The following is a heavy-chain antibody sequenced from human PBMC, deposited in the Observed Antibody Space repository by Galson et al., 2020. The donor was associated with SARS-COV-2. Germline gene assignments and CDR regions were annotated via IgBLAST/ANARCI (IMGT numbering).Heavy chain of an antibody. V-gene: IGHV3-30*18. D-gene: IGHD3-10*02. J-gene: IGHJ4*02. CDR1: GFTFSSYG. Sequence: GGSLRLSCAASGFTFSSYGMHWVRQAPGKGLEWVAVISYDGSNTYYADSVKGRFTISRDNSKNTLYLQMNSLRAEDTAVYYCAKSLIYYVLDYWGQGTLVTVSS. CDR3: AKSLIYYVLDY. CDR2: ISYDGSNT.